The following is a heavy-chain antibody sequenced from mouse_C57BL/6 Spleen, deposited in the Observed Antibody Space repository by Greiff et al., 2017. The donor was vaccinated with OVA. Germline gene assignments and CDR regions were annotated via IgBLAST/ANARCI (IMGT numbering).Heavy chain of an antibody. CDR1: GYTFTSYW. Sequence: QVQLQQPGAELVKPGASVKMSCKASGYTFTSYWITWVKQRPGQGLEWIGDIYPGSGSTNYNEKFKSKATLTVDTSSSTAYMQLSSLTSEDSAVYYCARGRGMITTGGRGYYYAMDYWGQGTSVTVSS. D-gene: IGHD2-4*01. CDR2: IYPGSGST. V-gene: IGHV1-55*01. CDR3: ARGRGMITTGGRGYYYAMDY. J-gene: IGHJ4*01.